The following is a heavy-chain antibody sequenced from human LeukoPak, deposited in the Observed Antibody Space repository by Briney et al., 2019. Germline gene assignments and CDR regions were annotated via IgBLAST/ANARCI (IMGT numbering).Heavy chain of an antibody. CDR1: GFTFDDYA. J-gene: IGHJ4*02. CDR3: AKDHDYDILTGYFTY. V-gene: IGHV3-9*01. Sequence: PGGSLRLSCAASGFTFDDYAMHWVRQAPGKGLEWVSGISWNSGSIGYADSVKGRFTISRDNAKNSLYLQMNSLGAEDTALYYCAKDHDYDILTGYFTYWGQGTLVTVSS. CDR2: ISWNSGSI. D-gene: IGHD3-9*01.